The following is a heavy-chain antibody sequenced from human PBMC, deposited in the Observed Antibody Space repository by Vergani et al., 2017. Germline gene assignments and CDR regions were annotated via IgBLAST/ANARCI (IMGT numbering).Heavy chain of an antibody. J-gene: IGHJ6*03. CDR3: ARGGHYDILTGYSSYYYYYMDV. Sequence: QVQLVQSGAEVKKPGSSVKVSCKASGGTFSSYAISWVRQAPGPGLEWMGRIIPILGTANYAQKFQGRVTITADESTSTAYMELSSLRSEDTAVYYCARGGHYDILTGYSSYYYYYMDVWGKGTTVTVSS. D-gene: IGHD3-9*01. CDR2: IIPILGTA. V-gene: IGHV1-69*11. CDR1: GGTFSSYA.